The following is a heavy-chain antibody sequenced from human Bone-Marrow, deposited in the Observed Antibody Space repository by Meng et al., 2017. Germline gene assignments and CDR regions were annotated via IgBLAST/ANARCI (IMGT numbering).Heavy chain of an antibody. CDR1: GGSISSGGYY. V-gene: IGHV4-30-4*01. D-gene: IGHD3-22*01. CDR3: ARGLRGYYDSSGSFDY. J-gene: IGHJ4*02. CDR2: IYDSGNT. Sequence: QVQLQESGPGLVKPSQTLSLTCTVSGGSISSGGYYWSWIRQPPGEGLEWIGYIYDSGNTFYNPSLKGRVTISLDTSKNQFSLKLSSVTAADTAVYYCARGLRGYYDSSGSFDYWGQGTLVTVSS.